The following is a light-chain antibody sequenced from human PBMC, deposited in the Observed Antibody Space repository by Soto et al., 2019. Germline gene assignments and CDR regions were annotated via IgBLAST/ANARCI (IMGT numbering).Light chain of an antibody. J-gene: IGKJ1*01. Sequence: DIQMTQSPSTLSASVGDRVTITCLASQSISTWLAWYQQKPGKAPQLLIYDASSLESGVPSRFSGSGSGTDFTLTISSLQPEDFATYYCQQSYSTPRTFGQGTKVDIK. CDR2: DAS. CDR3: QQSYSTPRT. V-gene: IGKV1-39*01. CDR1: QSISTW.